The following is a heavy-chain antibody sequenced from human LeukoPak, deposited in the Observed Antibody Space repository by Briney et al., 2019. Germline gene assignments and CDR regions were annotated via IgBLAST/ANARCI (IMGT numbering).Heavy chain of an antibody. Sequence: ASVKVSCKASGYTFTTYEIDWVRQAPGQGLEWMGWMNPNSGDTGYAQKFQGRVTMIRDTSMTTAYMELSSLRSEDTAVYYCARGFSDYDGTDYAILKYWGQGTLVTVSS. J-gene: IGHJ4*02. D-gene: IGHD3-22*01. V-gene: IGHV1-8*01. CDR1: GYTFTTYE. CDR3: ARGFSDYDGTDYAILKY. CDR2: MNPNSGDT.